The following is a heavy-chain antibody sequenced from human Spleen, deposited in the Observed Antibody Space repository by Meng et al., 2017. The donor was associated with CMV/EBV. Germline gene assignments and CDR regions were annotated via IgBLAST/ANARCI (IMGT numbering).Heavy chain of an antibody. CDR2: INHSGST. Sequence: SFSGYYWTWISQHPGKGLEWIGEINHSGSTNYNPSLKSRVTISVDKSKNQFSLKLSSVTAADTAVYFCARGRETFFGVVITGHYFDYWGRGTLVTVSS. D-gene: IGHD3-3*01. CDR3: ARGRETFFGVVITGHYFDY. V-gene: IGHV4-34*01. J-gene: IGHJ4*02. CDR1: SFSGYY.